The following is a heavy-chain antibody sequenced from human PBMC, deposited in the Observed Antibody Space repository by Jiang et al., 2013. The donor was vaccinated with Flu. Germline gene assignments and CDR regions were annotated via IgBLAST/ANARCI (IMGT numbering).Heavy chain of an antibody. D-gene: IGHD3-3*01. CDR3: AREGGEGSGYYHFDY. V-gene: IGHV4-59*11. CDR2: ISYSGST. J-gene: IGHJ4*02. CDR1: GDSISSQY. Sequence: GPGLVKPSGTLSLTCAVSGDSISSQYWSWVRQPPGKGLEWIGYISYSGSTNYNPSLKSRVTISADTSKNQFSLKLTSVTAADTAVYYCAREGGEGSGYYHFDYWGQGTPVTVSS.